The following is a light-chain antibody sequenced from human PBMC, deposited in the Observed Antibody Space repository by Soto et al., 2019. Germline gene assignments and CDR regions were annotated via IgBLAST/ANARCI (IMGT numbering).Light chain of an antibody. J-gene: IGKJ1*01. CDR2: KAS. Sequence: DIQMTHSPSTLSASVGDRVTITCRASQSISSWLAWYQQKPGKAPKLLIYKASSLESGVPSRFSGSGSGTEFTLTISSLQPDDFAPYYCQQYNSYSRTFGQGTKVEIK. CDR1: QSISSW. CDR3: QQYNSYSRT. V-gene: IGKV1-5*03.